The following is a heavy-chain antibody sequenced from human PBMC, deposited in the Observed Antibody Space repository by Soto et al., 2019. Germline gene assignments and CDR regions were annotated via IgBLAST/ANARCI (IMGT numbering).Heavy chain of an antibody. V-gene: IGHV3-13*01. CDR3: AKGGVAGYYYMDV. CDR2: INTAGDT. CDR1: GFTFSSYD. J-gene: IGHJ6*03. D-gene: IGHD3-16*01. Sequence: EVQLVESGGGLVQPGGSLRLSCAASGFTFSSYDMHWVRQTTGKGLEWVSTINTAGDTYYPGSVKGRFTVSRENAKNSLYLQMNSLRAGDTAVYYWAKGGVAGYYYMDVWGKGTTVTVSS.